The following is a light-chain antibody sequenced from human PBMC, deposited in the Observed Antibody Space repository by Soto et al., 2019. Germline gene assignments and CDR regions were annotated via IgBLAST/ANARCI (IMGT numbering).Light chain of an antibody. Sequence: QSALTQPASVSGSPGQSITISCTGTSSDVGGYNYVSWYQQHPGKAPKLMIYDVSNRPPGVSNRFSGSKSGNTASLTISGLQAEDEADYYCSSYTSSSSSYVFGTGTKLTVL. V-gene: IGLV2-14*01. CDR3: SSYTSSSSSYV. CDR2: DVS. J-gene: IGLJ1*01. CDR1: SSDVGGYNY.